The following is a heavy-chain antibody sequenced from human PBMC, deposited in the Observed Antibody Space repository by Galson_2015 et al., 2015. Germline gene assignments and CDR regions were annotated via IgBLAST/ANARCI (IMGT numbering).Heavy chain of an antibody. CDR3: ARDSWHIVVVTATMGFDY. J-gene: IGHJ4*02. CDR2: INPSGGST. Sequence: SVKVSCKASGYTFTSYYMHWVRQAPGQGLEWMGIINPSGGSTSYAQKFQGRVTMTRDTSTSTVYMELSSLRSEDTAVYYCARDSWHIVVVTATMGFDYWGQGTLVTVSS. V-gene: IGHV1-46*01. CDR1: GYTFTSYY. D-gene: IGHD2-21*02.